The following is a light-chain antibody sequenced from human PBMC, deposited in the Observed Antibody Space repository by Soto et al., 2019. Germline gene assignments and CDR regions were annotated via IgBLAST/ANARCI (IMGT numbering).Light chain of an antibody. J-gene: IGKJ4*01. V-gene: IGKV1-12*01. CDR1: QGINNW. CDR2: AAS. CDR3: QQANNFPLT. Sequence: DIQMTQSPSSVSASVGDTVSNTCRASQGINNWVAWYQQKPGKAPQVLIYAASSLQSGVPSRFSGSGFRTDFTLTITSLQPEDFATYVCQQANNFPLTFGGGTKIEIK.